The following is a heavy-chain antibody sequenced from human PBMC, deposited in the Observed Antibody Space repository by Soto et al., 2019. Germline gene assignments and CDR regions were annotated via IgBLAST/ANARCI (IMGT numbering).Heavy chain of an antibody. D-gene: IGHD2-2*01. CDR2: IIPMFRTP. Sequence: QVQLVQSGAEVEKTGSSVKLSCKASGGTFSSYAFSWVRQAPRQGLEWMGGIIPMFRTPNYAQKFRDRVTITADESTTTLYMELTGLKSDDTALYFCASMPSVILNSYGFVTPFDIWGQGTMVTVSS. CDR3: ASMPSVILNSYGFVTPFDI. CDR1: GGTFSSYA. V-gene: IGHV1-69*12. J-gene: IGHJ3*02.